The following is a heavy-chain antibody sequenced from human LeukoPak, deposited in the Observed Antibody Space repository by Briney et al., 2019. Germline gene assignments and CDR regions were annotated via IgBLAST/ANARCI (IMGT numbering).Heavy chain of an antibody. V-gene: IGHV4-34*01. J-gene: IGHJ5*02. CDR3: VRGGYCSGANCDNWFDP. Sequence: SETLSLTCAVYGGSFSGYNWSWIRQPPGKGLEWIGEIDHSGSTNYNPSLKSRLTISVDTSKNQFSLKLSSVTAADTAVYYCVRGGYCSGANCDNWFDPWGQGTLVTVSS. CDR2: IDHSGST. CDR1: GGSFSGYN. D-gene: IGHD2-15*01.